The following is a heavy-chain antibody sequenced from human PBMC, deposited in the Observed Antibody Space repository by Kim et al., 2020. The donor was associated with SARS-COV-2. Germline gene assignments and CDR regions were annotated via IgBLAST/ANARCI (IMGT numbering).Heavy chain of an antibody. CDR2: ISYDGSNK. V-gene: IGHV3-30*18. CDR3: AKDRWELLWYYFDY. CDR1: GFTFSSYG. J-gene: IGHJ4*02. Sequence: GGSLRLSCAASGFTFSSYGMHWVRQAPGKGLEWVAVISYDGSNKYYADSVKGRFTISRDNSKNTLYLQMNSLRAEDTAVYYCAKDRWELLWYYFDYWGQGTLVTVSS. D-gene: IGHD1-26*01.